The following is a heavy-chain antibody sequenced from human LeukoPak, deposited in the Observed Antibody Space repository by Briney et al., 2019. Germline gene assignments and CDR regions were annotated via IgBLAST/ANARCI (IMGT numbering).Heavy chain of an antibody. CDR2: ISAYNGNT. V-gene: IGHV1-18*01. CDR1: GYTFTSYD. CDR3: ARFRAGVGEPYGDY. Sequence: GASVKVSCKASGYTFTSYDINWVRQATGQGLEWMGWISAYNGNTNYAQKLQGRVTMTTDTSTSTAYMELRSLTSDDTAVYYCARFRAGVGEPYGDYWGQGTLVTVSS. D-gene: IGHD3-10*01. J-gene: IGHJ4*02.